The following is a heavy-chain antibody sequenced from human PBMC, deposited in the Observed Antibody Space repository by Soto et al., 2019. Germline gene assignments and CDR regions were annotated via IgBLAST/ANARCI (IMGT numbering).Heavy chain of an antibody. CDR2: ISSSSSYI. J-gene: IGHJ4*02. D-gene: IGHD7-27*01. CDR3: ARVGLLGIPHY. Sequence: GGSLRLSCAASGFTFSSYSMNWVRQAPGKGLEWVSSISSSSSYIYYAASVKGRFTISRDNAKNSLYLQMNSLRAEDTAVYSCARVGLLGIPHYWGQGTLVTVSS. V-gene: IGHV3-21*01. CDR1: GFTFSSYS.